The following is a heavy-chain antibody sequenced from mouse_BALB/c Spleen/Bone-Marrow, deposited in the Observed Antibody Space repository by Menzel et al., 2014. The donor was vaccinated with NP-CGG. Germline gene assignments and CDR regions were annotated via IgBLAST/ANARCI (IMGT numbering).Heavy chain of an antibody. CDR2: ISSGSSTI. Sequence: EVQRVESGGGLVQPGGSRKLSCAASGFTFSSFGMHWVRQDPEKGLEWVAYISSGSSTIYYADTVMGRFTISRDNPKNTLFLQMTSLRSEDTAMYYCARSGSSSGYFDYWGQGTTLTVSS. V-gene: IGHV5-17*02. CDR1: GFTFSSFG. D-gene: IGHD1-1*01. CDR3: ARSGSSSGYFDY. J-gene: IGHJ2*01.